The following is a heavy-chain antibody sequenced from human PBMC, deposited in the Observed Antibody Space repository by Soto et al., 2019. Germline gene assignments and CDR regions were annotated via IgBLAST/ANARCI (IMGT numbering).Heavy chain of an antibody. Sequence: HPGGSLRLSCAASGFTFSSYGMHWVRQAPGKGLEWVAVISYDGSNKYYADSVKGRFTISRDNSKNTLYLQMNSLRAEDTAVYYCAKDCLSPLVGATTGFDYWGQGTLVTVSS. CDR2: ISYDGSNK. CDR1: GFTFSSYG. CDR3: AKDCLSPLVGATTGFDY. J-gene: IGHJ4*02. D-gene: IGHD1-26*01. V-gene: IGHV3-30*18.